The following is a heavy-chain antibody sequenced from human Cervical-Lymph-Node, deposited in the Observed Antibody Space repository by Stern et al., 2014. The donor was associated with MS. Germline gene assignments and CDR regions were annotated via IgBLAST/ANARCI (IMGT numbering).Heavy chain of an antibody. CDR3: SRSTTPDDF. CDR2: IRSKDYGETT. CDR1: GFTFGDYA. Sequence: VQLVQSGGGLVQPGRSLRLSRTASGFTFGDYAMSWCRQAPGKGLEWIGLIRSKDYGETTEYAASVKGRCTISRDDSKSVAYLQMNSLRTEDTAVYYCSRSTTPDDFWGQGTLVTVSS. V-gene: IGHV3-49*03. D-gene: IGHD2-15*01. J-gene: IGHJ4*02.